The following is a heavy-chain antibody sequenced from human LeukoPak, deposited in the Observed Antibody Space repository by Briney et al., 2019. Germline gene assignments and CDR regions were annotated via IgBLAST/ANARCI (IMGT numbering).Heavy chain of an antibody. CDR3: ARVDSSTLSYFDY. CDR1: GGSISSYY. D-gene: IGHD6-13*01. Sequence: PSETLSLTCTVSGGSISSYYWSWIRQPPGKGLEWIGYIYYSGSTNYNPSLQSRVTISVDTSKNQFSLKLSSVTAADTAVYYCARVDSSTLSYFDYWGQGALVTVSS. J-gene: IGHJ4*02. V-gene: IGHV4-59*01. CDR2: IYYSGST.